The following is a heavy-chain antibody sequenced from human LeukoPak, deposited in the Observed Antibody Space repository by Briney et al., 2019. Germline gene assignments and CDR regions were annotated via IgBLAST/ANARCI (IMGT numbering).Heavy chain of an antibody. Sequence: GSLRLSCAASGFTFSSYAMSWVRQAPGKGLEWVSAIGGRGTITYYADSVKGRFTISKDNSKNTLYLQMNSLRVEDTAVYYCAKDDDYVEYGYYFDFWGQGTLVTVSS. CDR3: AKDDDYVEYGYYFDF. V-gene: IGHV3-23*01. D-gene: IGHD4-17*01. CDR2: IGGRGTIT. J-gene: IGHJ4*02. CDR1: GFTFSSYA.